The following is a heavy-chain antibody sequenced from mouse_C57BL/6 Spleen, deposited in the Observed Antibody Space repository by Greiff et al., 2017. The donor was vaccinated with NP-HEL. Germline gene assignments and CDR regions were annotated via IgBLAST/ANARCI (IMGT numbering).Heavy chain of an antibody. CDR2: IYPGDGDT. Sequence: QVQLKQSGAELVKPGASVKISCKASGYAFSSYWMNWVKQRPGKGLEWIGQIYPGDGDTNYNGKFKGKATLTADKSSSTAYMQLSSLTSEDSAVYFCARNYGSSYYGAMDYWGQGTSVTVSS. CDR3: ARNYGSSYYGAMDY. D-gene: IGHD1-1*01. CDR1: GYAFSSYW. V-gene: IGHV1-80*01. J-gene: IGHJ4*01.